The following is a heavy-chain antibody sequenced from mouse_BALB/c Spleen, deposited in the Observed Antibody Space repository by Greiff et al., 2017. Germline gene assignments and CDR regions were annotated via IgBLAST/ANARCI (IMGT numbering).Heavy chain of an antibody. V-gene: IGHV5-17*02. Sequence: EVKLEESGGGLVQPGGSRKLSCAASGFTFSSFGMHWVRQAPEKGLEWVAYISSGSSTIYYADTVKGRFTISRDNPKNTLFLQMTSLRSEDTAMYYCARAPSYYYGSSSDWYFDVWGAGTTVTVSS. J-gene: IGHJ1*01. CDR3: ARAPSYYYGSSSDWYFDV. CDR2: ISSGSSTI. D-gene: IGHD1-1*01. CDR1: GFTFSSFG.